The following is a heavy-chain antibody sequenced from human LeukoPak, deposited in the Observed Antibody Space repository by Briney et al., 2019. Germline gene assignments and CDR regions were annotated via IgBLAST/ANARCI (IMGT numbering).Heavy chain of an antibody. CDR2: TYYSGNT. CDR1: GGSISNINYY. Sequence: SETLSLTCTVSGGSISNINYYWAWIRQPPGKGLEWIGNTYYSGNTYYNPSLKSRVTISVDTSKNQFSLKLSSVTAADTAVYYCARAAGRDTTSGLDFDYWGQGILVTVSS. J-gene: IGHJ4*02. D-gene: IGHD1-26*01. V-gene: IGHV4-39*07. CDR3: ARAAGRDTTSGLDFDY.